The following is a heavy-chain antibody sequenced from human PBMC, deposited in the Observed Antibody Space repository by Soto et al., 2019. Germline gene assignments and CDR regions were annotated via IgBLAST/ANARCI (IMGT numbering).Heavy chain of an antibody. CDR2: ISGSGGST. D-gene: IGHD3-22*01. Sequence: PGGSLRLSCAASGFTFSGYAMSWVRQAPGKGLEWVSAISGSGGSTYYADSVKGRFTISRDNSKNTLYLQMNSLRAEDTAVYYCVGKYYDSSGYYNRDYWGQGTLVTVSS. CDR3: VGKYYDSSGYYNRDY. CDR1: GFTFSGYA. V-gene: IGHV3-23*01. J-gene: IGHJ4*02.